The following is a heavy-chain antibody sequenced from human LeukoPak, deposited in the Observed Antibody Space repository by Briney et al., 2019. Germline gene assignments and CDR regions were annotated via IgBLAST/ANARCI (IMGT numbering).Heavy chain of an antibody. CDR2: IYHSGST. CDR3: ARDSSSWYYFDY. J-gene: IGHJ4*02. CDR1: GGSISSSNW. D-gene: IGHD6-13*01. Sequence: SETLSLTCAVSGGSISSSNWWSWIRQPPGKGLEWIGEIYHSGSTNYNPSLKSRVTISVDKSKTQFSLKLSSVTAADTAVYYCARDSSSWYYFDYWGQGTLVTVSS. V-gene: IGHV4-4*02.